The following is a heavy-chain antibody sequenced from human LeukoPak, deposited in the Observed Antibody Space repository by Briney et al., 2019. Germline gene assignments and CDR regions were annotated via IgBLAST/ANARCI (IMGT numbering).Heavy chain of an antibody. CDR2: ISSSSRDI. J-gene: IGHJ4*02. V-gene: IGHV3-21*01. CDR1: GFTFSVYS. CDR3: ARARGYSYGYSDY. Sequence: GGSLRLSCAASGFTFSVYSMNWVRQAPGKGLEWVSSISSSSRDIYYADSVKGRFTVSRDNAKNSLYLQMNSLRAEDTAVYYCARARGYSYGYSDYWGQGTLVTVSS. D-gene: IGHD5-18*01.